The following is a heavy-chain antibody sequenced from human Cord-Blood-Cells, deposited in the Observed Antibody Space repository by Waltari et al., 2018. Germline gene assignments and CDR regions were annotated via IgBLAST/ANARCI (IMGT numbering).Heavy chain of an antibody. CDR3: ARDGGSGSSIIPY. CDR1: GFTFSSYE. D-gene: IGHD3-10*01. V-gene: IGHV3-48*03. Sequence: EVQLVESGGGLVQPGGSLRLSCAASGFTFSSYEMNWVCQAPGKELEWVSYISSRDSTIYYADSVKGRFTISRDNAKNSLYLQMNSLRAEDTAVYYCARDGGSGSSIIPYWGQGTLVTVSS. J-gene: IGHJ4*02. CDR2: ISSRDSTI.